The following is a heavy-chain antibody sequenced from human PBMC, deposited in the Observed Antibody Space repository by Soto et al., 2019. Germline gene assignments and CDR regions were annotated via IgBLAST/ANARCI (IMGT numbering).Heavy chain of an antibody. CDR3: ERGLLFDY. CDR2: INHSGST. J-gene: IGHJ4*02. Sequence: PSETLSLSCAVYGGSFSGYYWSWIRQPPGKGLDWIGEINHSGSTNYNPSLKSRVTISVDTSKNQFSLKLSSVTAADTAVYYCERGLLFDYWGQGTLVTVSS. D-gene: IGHD3-10*01. CDR1: GGSFSGYY. V-gene: IGHV4-34*01.